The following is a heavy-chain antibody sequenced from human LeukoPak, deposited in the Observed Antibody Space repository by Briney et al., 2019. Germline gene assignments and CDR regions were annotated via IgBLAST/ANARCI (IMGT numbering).Heavy chain of an antibody. CDR1: GGSFSGYY. CDR3: ARLRDSSSRYFLSTFDY. J-gene: IGHJ4*02. Sequence: PSETLSLTCAVYGGSFSGYYWSWIRQPPGKGPEWIGEINHSGSTNYNPSLKSRVTISVDTSKNQFSLKLSSVTAADTAVYYCARLRDSSSRYFLSTFDYWGQGTLVTVSS. D-gene: IGHD6-13*01. CDR2: INHSGST. V-gene: IGHV4-34*01.